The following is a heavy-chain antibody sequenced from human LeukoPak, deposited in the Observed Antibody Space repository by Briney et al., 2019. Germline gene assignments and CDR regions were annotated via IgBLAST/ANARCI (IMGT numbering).Heavy chain of an antibody. CDR2: ISSSGGST. Sequence: GGSLRLSCAASGFNFTNYAMNWVRQAPGKGLEWVSLISSSGGSTYYAGSVKGRFTISRDNSKSTLYLQMNSLRAEDTAIYYCAKDGPTAIPSWFDPWGQGTLVTVSS. D-gene: IGHD2-21*02. CDR3: AKDGPTAIPSWFDP. CDR1: GFNFTNYA. V-gene: IGHV3-23*01. J-gene: IGHJ5*02.